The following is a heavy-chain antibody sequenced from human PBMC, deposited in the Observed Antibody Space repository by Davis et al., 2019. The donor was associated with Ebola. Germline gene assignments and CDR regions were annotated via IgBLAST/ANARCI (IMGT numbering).Heavy chain of an antibody. J-gene: IGHJ3*01. V-gene: IGHV3-23*01. CDR1: GFTFSSYS. CDR3: AKDTSNVWFDV. D-gene: IGHD6-19*01. CDR2: LGLSGDT. Sequence: GGSLRLSCAASGFTFSSYSMNWVRQAPGKGLEWVSTLGLSGDTYYADSVKGRFTISRDNSKNTLHLQMNSLRVEDTAIYYCAKDTSNVWFDVWGQGTMVTVSS.